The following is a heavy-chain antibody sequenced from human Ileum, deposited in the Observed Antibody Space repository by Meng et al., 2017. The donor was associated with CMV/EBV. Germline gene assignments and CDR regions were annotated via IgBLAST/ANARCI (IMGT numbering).Heavy chain of an antibody. CDR3: ARDGLSGRYFDY. J-gene: IGHJ4*02. CDR2: IDTNTGNP. V-gene: IGHV7-4-1*02. CDR1: GYTFTSNN. Sequence: QVHLVQSGSELKKPGASVKVFCKTSGYTFTSNNIIWVRQAPGQGPEWMGWIDTNTGNPTYAQGFTGRFVFSLDTSVNTAYLEISSLKVEDTAVYYCARDGLSGRYFDYWGQGTLVTVSS. D-gene: IGHD1-26*01.